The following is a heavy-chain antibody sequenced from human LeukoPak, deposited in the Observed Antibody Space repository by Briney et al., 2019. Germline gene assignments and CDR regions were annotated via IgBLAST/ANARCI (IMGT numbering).Heavy chain of an antibody. CDR2: INAGNGNT. Sequence: GASVKVSCKASGYTFTSYAMHWVRQAPGQRLEWMGWINAGNGNTKYSQKFQGRVTISRDTSASTAYMELSSLRSEDTAVYYCARGEQLVRSTLYYYGMDVWGQGTTVTVSS. D-gene: IGHD6-13*01. CDR3: ARGEQLVRSTLYYYGMDV. V-gene: IGHV1-3*01. CDR1: GYTFTSYA. J-gene: IGHJ6*02.